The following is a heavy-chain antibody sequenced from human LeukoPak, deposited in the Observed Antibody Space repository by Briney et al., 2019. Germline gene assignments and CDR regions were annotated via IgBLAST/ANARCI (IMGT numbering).Heavy chain of an antibody. Sequence: ASVKVSCKASGYTFTGYYMHWVRQAPGQGLEWMGWINPNSGGTNYAQKFQGRVTMTRDTSISTAYMELSRLRSEDTAVYYCARDNSVEDTAWWFDPWGQGTLVTVSS. J-gene: IGHJ5*02. CDR3: ARDNSVEDTAWWFDP. D-gene: IGHD4-23*01. V-gene: IGHV1-2*02. CDR2: INPNSGGT. CDR1: GYTFTGYY.